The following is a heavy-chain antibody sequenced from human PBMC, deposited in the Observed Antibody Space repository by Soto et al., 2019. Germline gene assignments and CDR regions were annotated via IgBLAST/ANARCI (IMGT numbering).Heavy chain of an antibody. D-gene: IGHD2-21*02. CDR1: GDSISSSNW. CDR3: AREEGDGNYYYYGVDV. CDR2: IFHSGST. Sequence: LSLTCAVSGDSISSSNWRSWVRQSPEKGLEWIGHIFHSGSTNYNPSLKSRVTISVDKSQNQFSLKMNSVTAADTAVYYCAREEGDGNYYYYGVDVWGQGTTVTVSS. V-gene: IGHV4-4*02. J-gene: IGHJ6*02.